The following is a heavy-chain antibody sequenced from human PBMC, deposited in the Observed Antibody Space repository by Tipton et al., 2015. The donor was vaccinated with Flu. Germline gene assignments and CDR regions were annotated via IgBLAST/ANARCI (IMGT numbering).Heavy chain of an antibody. CDR2: IRYDGTTQ. CDR3: ARDIWKAGDTKGVLDY. CDR1: GFTFSAFG. V-gene: IGHV3-33*08. J-gene: IGHJ4*02. D-gene: IGHD3-3*01. Sequence: SLRLSCVGSGFTFSAFGIHWVRQAPGKGLEWVAVIRYDGTTQAYGDHVKGRFTISRDNSRDTVYLQVDSLRADDTAMYYCARDIWKAGDTKGVLDYWGQGTLVTVSS.